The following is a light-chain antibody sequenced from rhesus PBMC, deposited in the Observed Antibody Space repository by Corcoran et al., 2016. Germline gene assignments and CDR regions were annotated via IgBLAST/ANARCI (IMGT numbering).Light chain of an antibody. CDR1: QGITND. CDR2: EAA. Sequence: DIQMTQSPSSLSVSVGDRVTITCRASQGITNDLAWYQQKPGETPKLLLYEAASLQSGIPSRFSGSGSGTVFTLTISSLQPEDFATSYCQPYYSTPFPFGPGTKLDIK. J-gene: IGKJ3*01. V-gene: IGKV1-25*01. CDR3: QPYYSTPFP.